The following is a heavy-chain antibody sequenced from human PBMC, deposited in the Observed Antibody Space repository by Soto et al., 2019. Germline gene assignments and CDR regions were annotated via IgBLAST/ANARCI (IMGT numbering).Heavy chain of an antibody. D-gene: IGHD6-19*01. CDR3: ARAYRINGWSDYFFDY. Sequence: PSETLSLTCTVSGDSLSGGDYYWSWIRQPPGKGLEWIGGIYYTGFTFYNPSLKSRLTISLDSSKNQFSLRLNSVTAADTAVYFCARAYRINGWSDYFFDYWGQGTLVTVSS. CDR2: IYYTGFT. V-gene: IGHV4-30-4*08. J-gene: IGHJ4*02. CDR1: GDSLSGGDYY.